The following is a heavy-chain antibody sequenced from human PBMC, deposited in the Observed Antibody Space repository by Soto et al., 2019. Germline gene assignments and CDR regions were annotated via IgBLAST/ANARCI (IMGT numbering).Heavy chain of an antibody. Sequence: SETLSLTCTVSGGSISSYYWSWIRQPPGKGLEWIGYIYYSGSTNYNPSLKSRVTISVDTSKNQFSLKLSSVTAADTAVYYCARGKVDYGSGSYYGSLGYFDYWGQGTLVTVSS. J-gene: IGHJ4*02. CDR1: GGSISSYY. V-gene: IGHV4-59*01. D-gene: IGHD3-10*01. CDR2: IYYSGST. CDR3: ARGKVDYGSGSYYGSLGYFDY.